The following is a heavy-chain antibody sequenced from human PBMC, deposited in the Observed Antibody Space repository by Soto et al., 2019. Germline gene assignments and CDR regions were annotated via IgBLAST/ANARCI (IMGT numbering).Heavy chain of an antibody. CDR1: GCSISSYY. CDR2: IYYSGST. CDR3: ARSGDTAMVSRWFDP. J-gene: IGHJ5*02. V-gene: IGHV4-59*12. D-gene: IGHD5-18*01. Sequence: SETLSLTCTVSGCSISSYYWSWIRQPPGKGLEWIGYIYYSGSTNYNPSLKSRVTISVDTSKNQFSLKLSSVTAADTAVYYCARSGDTAMVSRWFDPWGQGTLVTVSS.